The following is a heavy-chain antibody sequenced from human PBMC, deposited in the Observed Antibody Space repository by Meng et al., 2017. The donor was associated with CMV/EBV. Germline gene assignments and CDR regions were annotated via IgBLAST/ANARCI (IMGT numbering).Heavy chain of an antibody. D-gene: IGHD3-10*01. CDR2: MNPNSGNT. Sequence: GGSLRLSCAASGFTFSSYAMHWVRQATGQGLEWMGWMNPNSGNTGYAQKFQGRVTMTRNTSISTAYMELSSLRSEDTAVYYCARERSESGGVIIDYWGQGTLVTVSS. V-gene: IGHV1-8*02. CDR3: ARERSESGGVIIDY. J-gene: IGHJ4*02. CDR1: GFTFSSYA.